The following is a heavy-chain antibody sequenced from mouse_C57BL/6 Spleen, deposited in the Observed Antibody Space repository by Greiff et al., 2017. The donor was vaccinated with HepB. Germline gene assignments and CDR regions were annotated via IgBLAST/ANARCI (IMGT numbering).Heavy chain of an antibody. Sequence: EVQLVESGGGLVQPGGSLKLSCAASGFTFSDYYMYWVRQTPEKRLEWVAYISNGGGSTYYPDTVKGRFTISRDNAKNTLYLQMSRLKSEDTAMYYCASFITTVFDYWGQGTTLTVSS. J-gene: IGHJ2*01. V-gene: IGHV5-12*01. CDR2: ISNGGGST. CDR1: GFTFSDYY. CDR3: ASFITTVFDY. D-gene: IGHD1-1*01.